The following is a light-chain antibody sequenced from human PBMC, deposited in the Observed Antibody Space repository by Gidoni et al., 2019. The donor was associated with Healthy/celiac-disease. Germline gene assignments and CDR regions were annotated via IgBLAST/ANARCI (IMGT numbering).Light chain of an antibody. CDR2: KAS. CDR3: QQYNSYST. Sequence: DIQMTQSPSTLSASVVDRVTITCRASQSISSWLAWYKQKPGKAPKLLIYKASSLESGVPSRFSGSGSGTEFTLTISSLQPDDFATYYCQQYNSYSTFGQGTKVEIK. CDR1: QSISSW. J-gene: IGKJ1*01. V-gene: IGKV1-5*03.